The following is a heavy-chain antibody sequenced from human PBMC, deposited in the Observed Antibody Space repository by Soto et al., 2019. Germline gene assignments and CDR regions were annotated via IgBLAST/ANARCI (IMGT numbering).Heavy chain of an antibody. D-gene: IGHD3-16*01. J-gene: IGHJ6*02. CDR3: ARSEDWGYYYGMDV. CDR1: GYTFTGYY. V-gene: IGHV1-2*04. Sequence: QVQLVQSGAEVKKPGASVKVSCKASGYTFTGYYMHWVRQAPGQGLEWMGWINPNSGDTNYAQKFQGWVTMTRDTSISTAYMELSRLRSDDTAVYYCARSEDWGYYYGMDVWGQGTTVTVSS. CDR2: INPNSGDT.